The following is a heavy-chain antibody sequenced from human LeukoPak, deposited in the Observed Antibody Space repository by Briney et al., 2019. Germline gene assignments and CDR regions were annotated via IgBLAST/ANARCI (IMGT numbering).Heavy chain of an antibody. CDR3: ASAAGWESAY. V-gene: IGHV3-7*01. D-gene: IGHD1-26*01. CDR1: GPTSSRYY. CDR2: INQDGSEK. J-gene: IGHJ4*02. Sequence: GGSLRLSRAASGPTSSRYYMSWVRQTPEKGLEWVANINQDGSEKNYVDSVKGRFTISRDNAKHSLYLQMNSLRAEDTVVYYCASAAGWESAYWGQGTLVTVSS.